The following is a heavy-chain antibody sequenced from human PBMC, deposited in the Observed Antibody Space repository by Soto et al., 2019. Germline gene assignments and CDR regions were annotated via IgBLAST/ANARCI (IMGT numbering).Heavy chain of an antibody. Sequence: QVTLKESGPVLVKPTEPLTLTCTVSGFSLSNARMGVSWIRQPPGKALEWLAHIFSNDEKSYSTSLKSRLTISKDTSKSQVVLTMTNMDPVDTATYYCARMRGIAAAGEADYWGQGTLVTVSS. D-gene: IGHD6-13*01. CDR3: ARMRGIAAAGEADY. CDR1: GFSLSNARMG. V-gene: IGHV2-26*01. J-gene: IGHJ4*02. CDR2: IFSNDEK.